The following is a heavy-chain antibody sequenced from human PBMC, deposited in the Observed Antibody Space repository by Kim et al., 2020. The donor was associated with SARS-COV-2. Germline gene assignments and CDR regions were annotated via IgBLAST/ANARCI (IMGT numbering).Heavy chain of an antibody. D-gene: IGHD6-19*01. CDR3: ARELKQWLGSFDI. J-gene: IGHJ3*02. V-gene: IGHV3-21*01. Sequence: GGSLRLSCAASGFTFSSYSMNWVRQAPGKGLECVSSISSSSSYIYYADSVKGRFTISRDNAKNSLYLQMNSLRAEDTAVYYCARELKQWLGSFDIWGQGTMVTVSS. CDR2: ISSSSSYI. CDR1: GFTFSSYS.